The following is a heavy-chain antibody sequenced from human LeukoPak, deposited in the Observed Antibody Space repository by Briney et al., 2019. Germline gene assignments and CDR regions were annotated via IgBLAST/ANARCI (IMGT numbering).Heavy chain of an antibody. CDR3: ARQDSGTYLNPLDI. V-gene: IGHV4-59*08. CDR1: GGSISSYY. J-gene: IGHJ3*02. CDR2: IYYTGST. D-gene: IGHD1-26*01. Sequence: PSETLSLPCTVSGGSISSYYWSWIRQPPGKGLEWIGYIYYTGSTNYNPSLKSRVTISVDTSKNQLSLKLRSVTAADTAVYYCARQDSGTYLNPLDIWGQGTVVTVSS.